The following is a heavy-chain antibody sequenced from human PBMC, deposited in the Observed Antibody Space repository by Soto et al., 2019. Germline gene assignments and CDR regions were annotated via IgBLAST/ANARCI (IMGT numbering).Heavy chain of an antibody. CDR1: GYTFTSYA. CDR2: INAGNGNT. D-gene: IGHD3-9*01. Sequence: EASVKVSCKASGYTFTSYAMHWVRQAPGQRLEWMGWINAGNGNTKYSQKFQGRVTITRDTSASTAYMELSSLRSEDTAVYYCARKLRYFDWLLPHDAFDIWGQGTMVTVSS. J-gene: IGHJ3*02. V-gene: IGHV1-3*01. CDR3: ARKLRYFDWLLPHDAFDI.